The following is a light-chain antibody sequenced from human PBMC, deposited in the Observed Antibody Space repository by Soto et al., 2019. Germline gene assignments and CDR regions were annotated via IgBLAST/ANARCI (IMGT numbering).Light chain of an antibody. J-gene: IGKJ5*01. Sequence: DIQMTQSPSSVSASLGDRVTITCRASQDISSWLAWYQQKPGEAPKLLIYGASNLESGVPSRFSGSGSGTDFTLTISSLQPEDFATYYCQQANSFPITFGQGTRLEIK. V-gene: IGKV1-12*01. CDR2: GAS. CDR1: QDISSW. CDR3: QQANSFPIT.